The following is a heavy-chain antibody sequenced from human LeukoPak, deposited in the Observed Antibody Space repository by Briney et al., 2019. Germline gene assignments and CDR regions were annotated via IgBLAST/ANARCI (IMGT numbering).Heavy chain of an antibody. V-gene: IGHV4-59*01. D-gene: IGHD3-10*01. J-gene: IGHJ4*02. CDR2: IYYSGST. CDR1: GGSISSYY. Sequence: PSETQSLTCTVSGGSISSYYWSWIRQPPGKGLEWIGYIYYSGSTNYNPSLKSRVTISVDTSKNQFSLKLSSVTAADTAVYYCARAYGSGSLDYWGQGTLVTVSS. CDR3: ARAYGSGSLDY.